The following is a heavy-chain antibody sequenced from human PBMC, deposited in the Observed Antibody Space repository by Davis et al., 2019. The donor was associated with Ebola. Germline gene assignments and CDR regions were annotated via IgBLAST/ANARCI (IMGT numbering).Heavy chain of an antibody. CDR3: AREGGRTYYDFWSGYYYYYGMDV. J-gene: IGHJ6*02. CDR1: GFTFSSYW. CDR2: IKQDGSEK. V-gene: IGHV3-7*03. Sequence: PGGSLRLSCAASGFTFSSYWMSWVRQAPGKGLEWVANIKQDGSEKYYVDSVKGRFTISRDNAKNSLYLQMNSLRAEDTAVYYCAREGGRTYYDFWSGYYYYYGMDVWGQGTTVTVSS. D-gene: IGHD3-3*01.